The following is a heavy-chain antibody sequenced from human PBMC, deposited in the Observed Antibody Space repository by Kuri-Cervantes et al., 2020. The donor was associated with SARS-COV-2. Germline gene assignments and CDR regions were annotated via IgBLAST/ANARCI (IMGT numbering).Heavy chain of an antibody. V-gene: IGHV3-23*01. D-gene: IGHD3-22*01. J-gene: IGHJ4*02. CDR2: ISGSGGST. CDR1: GFTFSSYT. CDR3: ASGYSIDY. Sequence: GESLKISCAASGFTFSSYTMSWVRQAPGKGLEWVSAISGSGGSTYYADSVKGRFTISRDNSKNTLYLQMNSLRAKDTAVYYCASGYSIDYWGQGTLVTVSS.